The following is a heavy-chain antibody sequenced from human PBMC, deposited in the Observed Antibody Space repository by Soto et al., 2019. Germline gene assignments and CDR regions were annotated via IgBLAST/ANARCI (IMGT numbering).Heavy chain of an antibody. Sequence: EVQLAESGGGLAQPGGSLRLSCAASGFTLSGYAMDWVRQAPGKGLEYVSGISSNGVGTYYANSVQGRFTISRDNSKNTVYLKMGSMRPEAMAVYYCARRARPDFYSMDVWGKGTTVTVSS. V-gene: IGHV3-64*01. CDR3: ARRARPDFYSMDV. D-gene: IGHD6-6*01. CDR2: ISSNGVGT. J-gene: IGHJ6*03. CDR1: GFTLSGYA.